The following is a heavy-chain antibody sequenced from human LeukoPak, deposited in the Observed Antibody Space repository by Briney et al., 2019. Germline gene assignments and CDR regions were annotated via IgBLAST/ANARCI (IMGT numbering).Heavy chain of an antibody. CDR3: ARFVVPAANYYDYYMDV. J-gene: IGHJ6*03. CDR1: GYTFTSYD. Sequence: ASVKVSRKASGYTFTSYDINWVRQATGQGLEWMGWMNPNSGNTGYAQKFQGRDTITRNTSISTAYMELSSLRSEDTAVYYCARFVVPAANYYDYYMDVWGKGTTVTVSS. V-gene: IGHV1-8*03. CDR2: MNPNSGNT. D-gene: IGHD2-2*01.